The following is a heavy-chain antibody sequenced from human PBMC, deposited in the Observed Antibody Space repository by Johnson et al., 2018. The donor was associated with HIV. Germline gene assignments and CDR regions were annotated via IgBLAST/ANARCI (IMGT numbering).Heavy chain of an antibody. CDR1: GFTFANYG. Sequence: QMLLVESGGGVVQPGGSLRLSCAASGFTFANYGMHWVRQAPGKGLEWVAFTAHDESITHYADSVKGRFTMSRDNSKSTLNLQMNSLRAEDTAIYYCARERDYYDSFWLDHDAFDIWGQGTMVTVSS. J-gene: IGHJ3*02. CDR3: ARERDYYDSFWLDHDAFDI. V-gene: IGHV3-30*03. CDR2: TAHDESIT. D-gene: IGHD3-22*01.